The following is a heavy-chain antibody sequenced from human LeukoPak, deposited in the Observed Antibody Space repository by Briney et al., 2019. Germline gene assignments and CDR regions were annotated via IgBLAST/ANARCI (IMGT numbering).Heavy chain of an antibody. CDR3: ARSQKVFWSGYYRFDY. J-gene: IGHJ4*02. Sequence: INHSRSTNYNPSLKRRVPISVDPSNNQFSLKLSSVTAADTAVCYCARSQKVFWSGYYRFDYWGQGTLVTVS. D-gene: IGHD3-3*01. CDR2: INHSRST. V-gene: IGHV4-34*01.